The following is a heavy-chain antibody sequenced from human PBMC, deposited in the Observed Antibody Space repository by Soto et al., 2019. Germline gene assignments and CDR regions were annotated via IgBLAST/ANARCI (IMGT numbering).Heavy chain of an antibody. Sequence: GGSLRLSCAASGFSFSISPMHWARQAPGKGPEWVALISYDGTNKFYADSVKGRFTISRDNSKSTLYLQVDSLRPEDAAVYYCARDPKTSGGQHWAFNYFDSWGQGTLVTVSS. D-gene: IGHD7-27*01. CDR2: ISYDGTNK. V-gene: IGHV3-30-3*01. J-gene: IGHJ4*02. CDR3: ARDPKTSGGQHWAFNYFDS. CDR1: GFSFSISP.